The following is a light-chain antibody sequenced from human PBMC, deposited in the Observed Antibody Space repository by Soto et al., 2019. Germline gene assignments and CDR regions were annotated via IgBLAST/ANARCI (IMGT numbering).Light chain of an antibody. CDR1: SSDVGNYNY. V-gene: IGLV2-8*01. CDR3: SSYAGSNNYV. Sequence: ALTQPPSASGSPGQSVTISCIGTSSDVGNYNYVSWYQQHPGKAPKLMIYEVSKRPSGVPDRFSGSKSGNTASLTVSGLQTDDEADYYCSSYAGSNNYVFGTGTKVTVL. J-gene: IGLJ1*01. CDR2: EVS.